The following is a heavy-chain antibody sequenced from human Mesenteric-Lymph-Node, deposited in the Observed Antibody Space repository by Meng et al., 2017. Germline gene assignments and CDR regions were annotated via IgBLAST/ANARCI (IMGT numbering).Heavy chain of an antibody. V-gene: IGHV1-69*02. CDR3: ATTSESGSFLTDAFDI. CDR1: GRTFSSHT. Sequence: SVKVSCKASGRTFSSHTITWVRQAPGQGLECMGRITPMLGIPNYAQRFQGRFTITADTSTSTVYMELSRLRSEDTAVYYCATTSESGSFLTDAFDIWGRGTMVPVSS. CDR2: ITPMLGIP. J-gene: IGHJ3*02. D-gene: IGHD1-26*01.